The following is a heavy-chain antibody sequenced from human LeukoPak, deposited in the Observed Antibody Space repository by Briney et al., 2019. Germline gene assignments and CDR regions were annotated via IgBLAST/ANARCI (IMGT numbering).Heavy chain of an antibody. CDR2: ISGSGGST. D-gene: IGHD3-22*01. CDR1: GFTFSSYA. J-gene: IGHJ4*02. Sequence: GGSLRLSCAASGFTFSSYAMSWVRQAPGKGLEWVSAISGSGGSTNYADSVKGRFTISRDNSKNTLYLQMNSLRAEDTAVYYCAKDAVGGYYDSSGYPYWGQGTLVTVSS. V-gene: IGHV3-23*01. CDR3: AKDAVGGYYDSSGYPY.